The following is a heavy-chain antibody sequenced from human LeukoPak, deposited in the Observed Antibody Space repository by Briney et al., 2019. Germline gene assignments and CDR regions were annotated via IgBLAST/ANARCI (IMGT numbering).Heavy chain of an antibody. CDR3: ARGPYCSGGSCGYYFDY. D-gene: IGHD2-15*01. J-gene: IGHJ4*02. CDR2: IYYTGGT. V-gene: IGHV4-59*01. Sequence: SETLSLTCTVSGGSISSYYWSWIRQPPGKGLEWIGYIYYTGGTNYNPSLKSRVTISVDTSKTQFSLKLSSVTAADTAVYYCARGPYCSGGSCGYYFDYWGQGTLVTVSS. CDR1: GGSISSYY.